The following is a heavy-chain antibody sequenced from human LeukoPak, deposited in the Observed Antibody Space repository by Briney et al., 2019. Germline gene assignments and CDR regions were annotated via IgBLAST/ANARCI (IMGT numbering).Heavy chain of an antibody. Sequence: GASVKLSCKASGYTFTSYGSSWVRQAPGQGLEWRVWSSAYNGNTNYAQKLQGRVTMTTATSTSTAYMELRRMRSDDTAVYYCARDIVVVPAAIHYYYYGMDVWGQGTTVTVSS. D-gene: IGHD2-2*02. J-gene: IGHJ6*02. V-gene: IGHV1-18*01. CDR2: SSAYNGNT. CDR1: GYTFTSYG. CDR3: ARDIVVVPAAIHYYYYGMDV.